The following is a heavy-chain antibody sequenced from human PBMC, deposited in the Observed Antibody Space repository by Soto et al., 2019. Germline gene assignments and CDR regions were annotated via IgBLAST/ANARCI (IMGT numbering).Heavy chain of an antibody. J-gene: IGHJ4*02. V-gene: IGHV3-49*03. CDR3: VRDSDIVVPAAAQESHEQGYHELDC. Sequence: GGSLRLSCTASGFTFGDYAMSWFRQAPGKGLEWVGFIRSKAYGGTTEYAASVKGRFTISRDDSKSIAYLQMNSLRAEDTAVYFCVRDSDIVVPAAAQESHEQGYHELDCWGQGTLVTVSS. D-gene: IGHD2-2*01. CDR2: IRSKAYGGTT. CDR1: GFTFGDYA.